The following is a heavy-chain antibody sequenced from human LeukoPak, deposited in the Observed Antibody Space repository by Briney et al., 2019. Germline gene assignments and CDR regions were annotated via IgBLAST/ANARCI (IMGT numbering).Heavy chain of an antibody. CDR2: INPNSGGT. CDR3: ARGPYSSGFVNYYYYYMDV. J-gene: IGHJ6*03. CDR1: GYTFTGYY. V-gene: IGHV1-2*02. D-gene: IGHD6-19*01. Sequence: ASVKVSCKASGYTFTGYYMHWVRQAPGQGLEWMGWINPNSGGTNYAQKFQGRVTMTKDTSIGTAYMELSRLRSDDTAVYYCARGPYSSGFVNYYYYYMDVWGKGTTVTVSS.